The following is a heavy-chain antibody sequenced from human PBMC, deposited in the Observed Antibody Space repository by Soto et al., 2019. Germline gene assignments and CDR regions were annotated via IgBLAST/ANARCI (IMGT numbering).Heavy chain of an antibody. CDR2: ISVSGGST. D-gene: IGHD3-22*01. Sequence: PGGSLRLSCAASGFTFSSYAMIWVRQAPGKGLEWVSAISVSGGSTYYADSVKGRFTISRDNSKNTLYLQMNSLRAEDTAVYYCAKGEYYYDSSGYLDYWGQGTLVTVSS. CDR3: AKGEYYYDSSGYLDY. J-gene: IGHJ4*02. V-gene: IGHV3-23*01. CDR1: GFTFSSYA.